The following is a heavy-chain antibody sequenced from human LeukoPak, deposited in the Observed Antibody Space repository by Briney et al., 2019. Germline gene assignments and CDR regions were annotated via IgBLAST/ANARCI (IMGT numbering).Heavy chain of an antibody. D-gene: IGHD3-22*01. CDR3: ARVNPYYDSSGYYLDY. Sequence: GGSLRLSCAASGFTFSSYSMNWVRQAPGKGLEWVSYISSSSSTIYYADSVKGRFTISRDNAKNSLYLQMNSLRAEDTAVYYCARVNPYYDSSGYYLDYWGQGTLVTVSS. V-gene: IGHV3-48*01. CDR2: ISSSSSTI. CDR1: GFTFSSYS. J-gene: IGHJ4*02.